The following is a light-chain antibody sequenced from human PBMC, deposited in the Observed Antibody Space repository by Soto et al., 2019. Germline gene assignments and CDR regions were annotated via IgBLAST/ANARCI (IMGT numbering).Light chain of an antibody. CDR1: QSVSRY. V-gene: IGKV3-11*01. J-gene: IGKJ5*01. CDR2: DAS. Sequence: EIVLTQSPATLSLSPGERATLSCRASQSVSRYLAWYQQKPGQAPRLLIYDASNRATGIPARFSGSGSGTDFTLTISSLEPEDFAVYYCQQRSNWPPITFGQGNDWRL. CDR3: QQRSNWPPIT.